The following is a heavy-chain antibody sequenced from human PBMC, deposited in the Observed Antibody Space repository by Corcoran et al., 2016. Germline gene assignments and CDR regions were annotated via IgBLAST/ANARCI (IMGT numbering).Heavy chain of an antibody. CDR1: GYSISSGYY. J-gene: IGHJ3*02. CDR3: ARGVMVTGYCSGGSCYSEAFDI. CDR2: IYHSGST. D-gene: IGHD2-15*01. Sequence: QVQLQESGPGLVKPSETLSLTCTVSGYSISSGYYWGWIRQPPGKGLEWIGSIYHSGSTYYNPSLKSRVTISVDTSKNQFSLKLSSVTAAGTAVYYCARGVMVTGYCSGGSCYSEAFDIWGQGTMVTVSS. V-gene: IGHV4-38-2*02.